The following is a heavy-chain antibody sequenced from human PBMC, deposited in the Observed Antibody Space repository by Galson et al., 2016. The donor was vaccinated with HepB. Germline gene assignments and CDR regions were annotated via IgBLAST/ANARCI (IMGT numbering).Heavy chain of an antibody. J-gene: IGHJ4*02. V-gene: IGHV5-51*01. CDR1: TYSFNTYW. CDR2: IYPDDSDT. D-gene: IGHD3/OR15-3a*01. CDR3: ARRTRGVAGTGFDY. Sequence: QSGAEVKKPGESLQISCKGSTYSFNTYWISWARQLPGKGLEWMGIIYPDDSDTRYSPSFRGQVTISADKSITTAYLQWSSLKASDTAMYYCARRTRGVAGTGFDYWGQGTQVTVSS.